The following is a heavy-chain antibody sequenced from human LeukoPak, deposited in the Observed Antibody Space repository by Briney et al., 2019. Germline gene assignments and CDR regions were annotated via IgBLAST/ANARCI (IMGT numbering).Heavy chain of an antibody. CDR1: GGSINNYY. V-gene: IGHV4-59*01. CDR3: ARAYYDFWSGYPIYYFDY. Sequence: SETLSLTCTVSGGSINNYYWSWIRHPPGRRLEWIGYIYYSGSVSYNPSLKSRVTISVDRSKNQFSLKLSSVTAADTAVYYCARAYYDFWSGYPIYYFDYWGQGTLVTVSS. J-gene: IGHJ4*02. D-gene: IGHD3-3*01. CDR2: IYYSGSV.